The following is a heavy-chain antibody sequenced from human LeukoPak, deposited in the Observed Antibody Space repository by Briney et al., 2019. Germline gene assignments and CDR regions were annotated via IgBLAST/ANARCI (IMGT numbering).Heavy chain of an antibody. D-gene: IGHD6-19*01. J-gene: IGHJ4*02. CDR3: ARYDVGWYYFDY. Sequence: SETLSLTCAVYGGSFSGYYWSWIRQPPGKGLEWIGEINHSGSTNYNPSLKSRVTISVDKSKNQFSLKLSSVTAADTAVYYCARYDVGWYYFDYWGQGTLVTVSS. CDR2: INHSGST. CDR1: GGSFSGYY. V-gene: IGHV4-34*01.